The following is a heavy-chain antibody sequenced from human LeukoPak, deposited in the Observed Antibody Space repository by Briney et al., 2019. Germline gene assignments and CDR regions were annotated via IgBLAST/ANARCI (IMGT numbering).Heavy chain of an antibody. J-gene: IGHJ4*02. CDR1: GYSFTSYW. V-gene: IGHV5-51*01. CDR3: GTHVGDSGNHGSVVATYY. Sequence: GESLKISCKGSGYSFTSYWIGWVRQMPGKGLEWMGIIYPGDSDIRYSPSFQGQVTISADKSISSAYLRWSSLKASDTAMYYCGTHVGDSGNHGSVVATYYWGQGTLVTVSS. CDR2: IYPGDSDI. D-gene: IGHD1-26*01.